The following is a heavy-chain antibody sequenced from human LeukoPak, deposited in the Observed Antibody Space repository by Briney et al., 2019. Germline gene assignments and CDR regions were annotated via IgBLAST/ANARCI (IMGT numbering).Heavy chain of an antibody. Sequence: AGSLRLSCAASGFTFSNYWMHWVRQAPGKGLLGVSRINTDGGAISYADSVKGRFTISTDNAKNTLYLQMNSLRAEDTAIYYCARGSSSWNNAFDIWGQGTMVTVSS. CDR1: GFTFSNYW. CDR2: INTDGGAI. D-gene: IGHD6-13*01. V-gene: IGHV3-74*01. J-gene: IGHJ3*02. CDR3: ARGSSSWNNAFDI.